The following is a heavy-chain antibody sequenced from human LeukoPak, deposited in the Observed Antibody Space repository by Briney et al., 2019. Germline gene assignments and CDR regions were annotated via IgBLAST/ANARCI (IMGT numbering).Heavy chain of an antibody. V-gene: IGHV3-64D*09. Sequence: GGSLRLSCSASGFTFSSYAMLWVRQAPGKGLECLSDISSGGSTHYADSVKGRFTISRDDSENTLYLQMSSLRAEDTAVYYCAMNWNCDYWGQGTLVTVSS. D-gene: IGHD1-1*01. J-gene: IGHJ4*02. CDR3: AMNWNCDY. CDR2: ISSGGST. CDR1: GFTFSSYA.